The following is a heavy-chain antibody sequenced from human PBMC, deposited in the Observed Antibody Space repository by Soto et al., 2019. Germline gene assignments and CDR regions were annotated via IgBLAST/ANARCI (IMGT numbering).Heavy chain of an antibody. Sequence: ASVKVSCKASGYTFTSYGISWVRQAPGQGLEWMGWISAYNGNTNYAQKLQGRVTMTTDTSTSTAYMELRSLRSDDTAVYYCARDHVVRGVIIRFFDYWGQGTLVTVSS. CDR2: ISAYNGNT. CDR1: GYTFTSYG. J-gene: IGHJ4*02. D-gene: IGHD3-10*01. CDR3: ARDHVVRGVIIRFFDY. V-gene: IGHV1-18*01.